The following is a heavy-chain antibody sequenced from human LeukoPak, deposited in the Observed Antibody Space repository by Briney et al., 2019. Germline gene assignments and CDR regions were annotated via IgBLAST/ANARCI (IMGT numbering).Heavy chain of an antibody. Sequence: GGSLRLSCAASGFTFSSYGMHWVRQAPGKGLEWVAVIWYDGSNKYYADSVKGRFTISRDNSKNTLYLQMNSLRAEDTAVYYCARDRVRGVRGRIHCYYGMDVWGQGTTVTVSS. V-gene: IGHV3-33*01. J-gene: IGHJ6*02. D-gene: IGHD3-10*01. CDR1: GFTFSSYG. CDR2: IWYDGSNK. CDR3: ARDRVRGVRGRIHCYYGMDV.